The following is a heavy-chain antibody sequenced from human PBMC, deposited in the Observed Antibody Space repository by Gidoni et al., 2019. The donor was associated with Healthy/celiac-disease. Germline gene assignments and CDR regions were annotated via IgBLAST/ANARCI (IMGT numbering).Heavy chain of an antibody. J-gene: IGHJ5*02. V-gene: IGHV3-30*03. CDR1: GFTFSSYG. CDR2: ISYDGSNK. Sequence: QVQLVESGGGVVQPGRSLRRSWAASGFTFSSYGMHWVRQAPGKGLEWVAVISYDGSNKYYADSVKGRFTISRDNSKNTLYLQMNSLRAEDTAVYYCARDWWDYYDSSGYHWGQGTLVTVSS. D-gene: IGHD3-22*01. CDR3: ARDWWDYYDSSGYH.